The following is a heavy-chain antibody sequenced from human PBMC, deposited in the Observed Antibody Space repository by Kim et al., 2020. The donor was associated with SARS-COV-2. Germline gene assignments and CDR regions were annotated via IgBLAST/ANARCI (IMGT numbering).Heavy chain of an antibody. CDR1: GGSISSSNYY. Sequence: SETLSLTCTVSGGSISSSNYYWGWIRQPPGKGLEWIGSIDYSGSTYYNPSLKSRVTISVDTSKNQVPLKLSSVTAADTAVYYCARQAMSLGEFDNWFDPWGQGTLVTVSS. V-gene: IGHV4-39*01. CDR2: IDYSGST. D-gene: IGHD3-16*01. J-gene: IGHJ5*02. CDR3: ARQAMSLGEFDNWFDP.